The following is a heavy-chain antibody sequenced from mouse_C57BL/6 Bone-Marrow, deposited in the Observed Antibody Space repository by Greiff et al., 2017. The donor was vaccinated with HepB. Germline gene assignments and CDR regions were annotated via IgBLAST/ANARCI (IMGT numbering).Heavy chain of an antibody. CDR2: IDPSDSYT. CDR3: AGVDNYGSRRDY. D-gene: IGHD1-1*01. V-gene: IGHV1-69*01. Sequence: VQLQQPGAELVMPGASVKLSCKASGYTFTSYWMHWVKQRPGQGLEWIGEIDPSDSYTNYNQKFKGKSTLTVDKSSSTAYMQRSSLTSEDSAVYDGAGVDNYGSRRDYWGQGTTLTVSS. CDR1: GYTFTSYW. J-gene: IGHJ2*01.